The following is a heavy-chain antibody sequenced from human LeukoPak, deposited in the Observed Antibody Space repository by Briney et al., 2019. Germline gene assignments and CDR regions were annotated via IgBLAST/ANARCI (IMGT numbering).Heavy chain of an antibody. J-gene: IGHJ4*02. Sequence: GGSLRLSCAASGFTFSSYWMSWGRQAPGKGLEWVANIKQDGSEKYYVDSVKGRFTISRDNAKNSLYLQVNSLRAEDTAVYYCAREGAVSTSSYYWGPGTLVTVSS. CDR2: IKQDGSEK. CDR1: GFTFSSYW. V-gene: IGHV3-7*05. D-gene: IGHD2-2*01. CDR3: AREGAVSTSSYY.